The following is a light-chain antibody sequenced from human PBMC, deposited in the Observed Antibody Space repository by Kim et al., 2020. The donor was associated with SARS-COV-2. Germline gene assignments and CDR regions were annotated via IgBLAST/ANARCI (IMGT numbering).Light chain of an antibody. J-gene: IGKJ4*01. CDR2: DAS. V-gene: IGKV1-5*01. CDR3: QQYSSYSLT. CDR1: QSIATW. Sequence: SASVGDNTTITGRASQSIATWLAAYQQRPGSPPKLIGYDASHLESGVPSRFSGSGAETQFTLTITSLQPDDFATYSCQQYSSYSLTFGGGNRLEI.